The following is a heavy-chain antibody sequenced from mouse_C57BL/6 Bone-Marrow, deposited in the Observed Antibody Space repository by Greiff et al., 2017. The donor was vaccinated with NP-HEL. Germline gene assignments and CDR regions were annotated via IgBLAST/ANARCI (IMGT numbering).Heavy chain of an antibody. CDR3: ARANYYYGSSYYFDY. CDR2: IYPGSGNT. J-gene: IGHJ2*01. CDR1: GYTFTDYY. D-gene: IGHD1-1*01. Sequence: VQLQQSGAELVRPGASVKLSCKASGYTFTDYYINWVKQRPGQGLEWIARIYPGSGNTYYNEKFKGKATLTAEKSSRTAYMQLSSLTSEDSAVYFCARANYYYGSSYYFDYWGQGTTLTVSS. V-gene: IGHV1-76*01.